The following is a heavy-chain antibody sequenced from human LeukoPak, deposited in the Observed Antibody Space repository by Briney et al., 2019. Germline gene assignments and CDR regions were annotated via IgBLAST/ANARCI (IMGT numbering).Heavy chain of an antibody. D-gene: IGHD5-18*01. V-gene: IGHV3-21*01. CDR2: ISSSRSYI. CDR1: VFTLSSYS. Sequence: GGSLRLSCAPSVFTLSSYSMNWGRHAPGKGREWGSSISSSRSYIYYADSVRGRFTISRDNAKNSLYLQMNSPRDEDAAVYYCAREAVGYDWGQGTLVTVSS. J-gene: IGHJ4*02. CDR3: AREAVGYD.